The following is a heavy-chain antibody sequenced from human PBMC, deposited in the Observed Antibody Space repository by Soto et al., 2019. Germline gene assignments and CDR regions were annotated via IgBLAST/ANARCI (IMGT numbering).Heavy chain of an antibody. J-gene: IGHJ4*02. CDR3: ARERVPLIVVVPSAQNYFDY. CDR2: ISSSGSTI. Sequence: PGGSLRLSCAASGFSFSNYAMNWVRQAPGKGLEWLSYISSSGSTIYYADSVKGRFTTSRDNAKNSLYLQVNSLRDEDTAVYYCARERVPLIVVVPSAQNYFDYWGQGTLVTVSS. V-gene: IGHV3-48*02. D-gene: IGHD2-2*01. CDR1: GFSFSNYA.